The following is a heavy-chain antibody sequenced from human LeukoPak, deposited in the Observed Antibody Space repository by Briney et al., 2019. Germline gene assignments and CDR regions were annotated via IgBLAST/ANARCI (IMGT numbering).Heavy chain of an antibody. J-gene: IGHJ4*02. CDR1: GFTFSEYY. Sequence: GGSLRLSCAASGFTFSEYYMSWIGQAPGKGLEWVSYISSSGSTIYYADSVKGRFTISRDNAKNSLYLQMNSLRAEDTALYYCAKPAKTDYADYWGQGTLVTVSS. D-gene: IGHD1-14*01. V-gene: IGHV3-11*01. CDR2: ISSSGSTI. CDR3: AKPAKTDYADY.